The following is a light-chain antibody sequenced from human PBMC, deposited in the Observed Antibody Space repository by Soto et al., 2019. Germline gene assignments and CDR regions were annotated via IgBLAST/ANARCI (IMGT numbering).Light chain of an antibody. CDR3: QQYNSYSGT. J-gene: IGKJ1*01. Sequence: DLQMTQSPSTLSASVGDRVTITCRASQSIGNWLAWYQQKPGKAPKLLIYKASSSQSGVPSRFSGSGSGTEFTLTINSLQPDDFASYYCQQYNSYSGTFGQGTKV. V-gene: IGKV1-5*03. CDR2: KAS. CDR1: QSIGNW.